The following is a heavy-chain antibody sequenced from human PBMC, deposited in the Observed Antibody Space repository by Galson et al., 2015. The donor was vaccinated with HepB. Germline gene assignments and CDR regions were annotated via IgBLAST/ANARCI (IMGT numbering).Heavy chain of an antibody. CDR2: ISAYNGNT. D-gene: IGHD1-26*01. CDR3: ARDLGPPRGARRYYFDY. V-gene: IGHV1-18*04. Sequence: SVKVSCKASGYTFTSYGISWVRQAPGQGLEWMGWISAYNGNTNYAQKLQGRVTMTTDTSTSTAYMELRSLRSDDTAVDYCARDLGPPRGARRYYFDYWGQVTLVTVSS. CDR1: GYTFTSYG. J-gene: IGHJ4*02.